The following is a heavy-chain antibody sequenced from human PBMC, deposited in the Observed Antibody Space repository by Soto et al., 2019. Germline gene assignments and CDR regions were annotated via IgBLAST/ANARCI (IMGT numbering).Heavy chain of an antibody. CDR3: ARHVGHSQPGS. CDR2: RYYSGST. V-gene: IGHV4-39*01. D-gene: IGHD1-26*01. Sequence: QLQLQESGPGLVKPSETLSLTCTVSGGSISSSNYHWGWIRQPPGKGLEWSGSRYYSGSTYYNPSLKMRVTISVYTSNNQRSLTLTSVKAEDKAVYHCARHVGHSQPGSWGQVTLGTVTS. J-gene: IGHJ4*02. CDR1: GGSISSSNYH.